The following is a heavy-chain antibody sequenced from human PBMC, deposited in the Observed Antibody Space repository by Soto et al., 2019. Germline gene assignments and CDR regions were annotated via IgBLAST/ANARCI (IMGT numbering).Heavy chain of an antibody. CDR2: ISSSSYYI. CDR1: GFSFSSYS. J-gene: IGHJ5*02. Sequence: TGGSLRLSCAASGFSFSSYSMNWVRQAPGKGLEWVSSISSSSYYIYYADSVKGRFTISRDNAKNSLYLQMNSLRAEDTAVYYCARDGCRTTRCNDPWGQGTLVTVS. CDR3: ARDGCRTTRCNDP. D-gene: IGHD2-2*01. V-gene: IGHV3-21*01.